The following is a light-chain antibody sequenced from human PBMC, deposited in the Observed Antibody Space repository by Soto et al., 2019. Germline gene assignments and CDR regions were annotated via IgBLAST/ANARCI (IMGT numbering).Light chain of an antibody. CDR1: QSVLYSSNNKNY. CDR2: WAS. V-gene: IGKV4-1*01. CDR3: QQYYSGFWT. Sequence: DIVMTQSPDSLAVSLGERATINCKSSQSVLYSSNNKNYLAWYQQKPGQPPKLLIYWASTRESGVPDRFSGSGSGTEFTLTISSLQAEDVAVYYCQQYYSGFWTFGQGTKVEIK. J-gene: IGKJ1*01.